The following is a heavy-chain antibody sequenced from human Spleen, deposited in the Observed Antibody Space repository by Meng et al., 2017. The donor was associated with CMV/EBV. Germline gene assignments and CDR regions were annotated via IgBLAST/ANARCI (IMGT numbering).Heavy chain of an antibody. V-gene: IGHV3-7*03. CDR1: GFTFSSYW. D-gene: IGHD3-22*01. CDR2: IKQDGGDK. J-gene: IGHJ3*02. Sequence: GESLKISCAASGFTFSSYWMSWVRQPPGKGLEWVANIKQDGGDKYYVNSVRGRFTISRDNAKNSLYLQMNSLGAEDTAFYYCAKDRSSGYSNTPAFDIWGQGTVVTVSS. CDR3: AKDRSSGYSNTPAFDI.